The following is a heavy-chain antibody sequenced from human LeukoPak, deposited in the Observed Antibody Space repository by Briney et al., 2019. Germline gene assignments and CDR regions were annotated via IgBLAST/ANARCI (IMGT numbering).Heavy chain of an antibody. D-gene: IGHD6-13*01. V-gene: IGHV3-48*03. CDR3: ARDRRGAAAGPYMDV. Sequence: GGSLRLSCAASGFTFSSYEMNWVRQAPGKGLEWVSYISSSGSTIYYADSVKGRFTISRDNAKNSLYLQMNSLRAEDTAVYYCARDRRGAAAGPYMDVWGKGTTVTVSS. CDR2: ISSSGSTI. J-gene: IGHJ6*03. CDR1: GFTFSSYE.